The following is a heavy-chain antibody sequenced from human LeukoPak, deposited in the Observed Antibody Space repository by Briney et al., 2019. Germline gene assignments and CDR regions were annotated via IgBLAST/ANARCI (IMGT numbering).Heavy chain of an antibody. CDR1: GGTFSSYA. V-gene: IGHV1-69*05. CDR2: IIPIFGTA. J-gene: IGHJ4*02. Sequence: SVKVSCKASGGTFSSYAISWVRQAPGQGLEWMGGIIPIFGTANYAQKFQGRVTITTDESTSTAYMELSSLRSEDTAVYYCAIDGYRSSPFDYWGQGTLVTVSS. D-gene: IGHD6-13*01. CDR3: AIDGYRSSPFDY.